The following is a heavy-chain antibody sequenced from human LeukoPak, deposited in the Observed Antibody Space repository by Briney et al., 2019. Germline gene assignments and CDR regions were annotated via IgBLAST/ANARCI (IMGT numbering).Heavy chain of an antibody. CDR2: IAYDGSRA. D-gene: IGHD6-13*01. CDR3: TRYSNDHFDH. CDR1: GFTFGGYG. J-gene: IGHJ4*02. V-gene: IGHV3-33*01. Sequence: GGSLRLSCAGSGFTFGGYGMHWFRQTPGRGLEWVAVIAYDGSRAFYADSVKGRFTISRDNSKNTMSVQMDDLRAEDTAVYYCTRYSNDHFDHWGQGTLVTVSS.